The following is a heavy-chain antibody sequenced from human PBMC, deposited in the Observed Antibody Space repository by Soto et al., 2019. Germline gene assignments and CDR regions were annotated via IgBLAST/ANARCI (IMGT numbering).Heavy chain of an antibody. CDR1: GGTFSSYA. Sequence: SVKGSCKASGGTFSSYAISWVRQAPGQGLEWMGGIIPIFGTANYAQKVQGRVSMTTDTSTSTAYMELRSLRSDDTAVYYCARVDTSMDGVDYWGQGTLVTVSS. D-gene: IGHD5-18*01. V-gene: IGHV1-69*05. J-gene: IGHJ4*02. CDR2: IIPIFGTA. CDR3: ARVDTSMDGVDY.